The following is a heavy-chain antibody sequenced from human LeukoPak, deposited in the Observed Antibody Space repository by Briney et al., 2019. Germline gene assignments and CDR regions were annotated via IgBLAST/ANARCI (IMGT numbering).Heavy chain of an antibody. V-gene: IGHV4-38-2*02. CDR1: GGSISSGYN. J-gene: IGHJ6*03. D-gene: IGHD4-17*01. CDR2: IYHTGST. CDR3: ARETTRDRFMDV. Sequence: SETLSLTCAVSGGSISSGYNWGWIRQPPGEGLEWIGSIYHTGSTYYNPSLKSRVTVSVDTSKNQFSLKVTSVTAADTAVYYCARETTRDRFMDVWGKGTTVTVSS.